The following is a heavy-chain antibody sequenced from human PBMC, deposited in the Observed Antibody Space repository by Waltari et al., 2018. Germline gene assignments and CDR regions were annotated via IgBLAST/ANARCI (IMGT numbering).Heavy chain of an antibody. Sequence: EVQLVQSGAEVKKAGDSLKISCQGSGYRFTSYWIAWERQMPGKGLEWMGIIYPGDSDTRYSPSFQGQVTISADKSISAAHLQWNSLKASDTATYYCARPRCSGPNCFPHHGMDVWGQGTTVTVSS. J-gene: IGHJ6*02. CDR2: IYPGDSDT. D-gene: IGHD2-15*01. V-gene: IGHV5-51*01. CDR1: GYRFTSYW. CDR3: ARPRCSGPNCFPHHGMDV.